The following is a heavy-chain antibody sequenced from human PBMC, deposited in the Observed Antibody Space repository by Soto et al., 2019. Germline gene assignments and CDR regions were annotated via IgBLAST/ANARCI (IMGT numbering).Heavy chain of an antibody. D-gene: IGHD5-18*01. CDR2: IKSDGSGT. J-gene: IGHJ4*02. Sequence: EVQLVESGGGLVQPGESLTLSCAASGFTFSSYWMHWVRQAPGKGLVWVSRIKSDGSGTYYADSVMGRLTISRDNAKNTLYRQMNSLIVEDTAVYFCARGDGDRYDVNGYLGRHWGQGTLVTVSS. V-gene: IGHV3-74*01. CDR3: ARGDGDRYDVNGYLGRH. CDR1: GFTFSSYW.